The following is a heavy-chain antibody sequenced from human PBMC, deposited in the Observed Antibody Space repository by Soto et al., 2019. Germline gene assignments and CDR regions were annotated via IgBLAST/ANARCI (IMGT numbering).Heavy chain of an antibody. J-gene: IGHJ4*02. CDR3: ASGGCSSTSCYSN. V-gene: IGHV3-48*01. Sequence: GGSLRLSCAASGFTFSSYSMNWVRQAPGKGLEWVSYISSSSSTIYYEDSVKGRFTISRDNAKNSMYLQMNSLRAEDTAVYYCASGGCSSTSCYSNWGQGTLVTVSS. CDR1: GFTFSSYS. CDR2: ISSSSSTI. D-gene: IGHD2-2*02.